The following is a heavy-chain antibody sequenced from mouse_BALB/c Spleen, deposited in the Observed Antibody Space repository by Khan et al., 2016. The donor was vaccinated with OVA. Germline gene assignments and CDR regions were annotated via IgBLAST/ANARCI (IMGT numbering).Heavy chain of an antibody. CDR1: GYTFTSYW. CDR2: IAPGSGST. D-gene: IGHD1-1*01. J-gene: IGHJ4*01. V-gene: IGHV1S41*01. CDR3: YSSNYDGSGLDAIDY. Sequence: DLVKPGASVKLSCRASGYTFTSYWINWIKQRPGQGLEWIGRIAPGSGSTSYNEKFKAKAILTVDKSSSTAHLQFSSLSSAESAVCFWYSSNYDGSGLDAIDYWGQGTSVTVSS.